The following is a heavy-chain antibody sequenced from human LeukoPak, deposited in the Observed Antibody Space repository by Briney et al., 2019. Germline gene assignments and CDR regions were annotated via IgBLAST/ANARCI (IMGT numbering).Heavy chain of an antibody. CDR3: ARDGGSYFDS. D-gene: IGHD3-10*01. CDR1: GGSISSYY. CDR2: IYYSGST. J-gene: IGHJ4*02. V-gene: IGHV4-59*01. Sequence: SETLSLTCTVSGGSISSYYWSWIRQPPEKGLEWIGYIYYSGSTNYNPSLKSRVTISVNTSKNQFSLKLSSVTAADTAVYYCARDGGSYFDSWGQGTLVTVSS.